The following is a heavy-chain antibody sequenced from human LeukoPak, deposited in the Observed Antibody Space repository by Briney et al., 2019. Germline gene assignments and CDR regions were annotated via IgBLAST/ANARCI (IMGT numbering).Heavy chain of an antibody. CDR3: ARAYSSSWYWYFDY. CDR2: IYYSGST. Sequence: PSETLSLTCTVSGGSISSYYWSWIRQPPGEGLEWIGYIYYSGSTNYNPSLKSRVTISVDTSKNQFSLKLSSVTAADTAVYYCARAYSSSWYWYFDYWGQGTLVTVSS. V-gene: IGHV4-59*01. CDR1: GGSISSYY. D-gene: IGHD6-13*01. J-gene: IGHJ4*02.